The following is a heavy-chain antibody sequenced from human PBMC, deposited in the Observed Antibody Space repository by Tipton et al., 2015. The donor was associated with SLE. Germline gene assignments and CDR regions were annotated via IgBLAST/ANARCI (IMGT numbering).Heavy chain of an antibody. CDR3: ARGYYGSGSSDY. CDR2: MNPNSGNT. CDR1: GYTFTSYD. V-gene: IGHV1-8*01. D-gene: IGHD3-10*01. Sequence: QSGAEVKKPGASVKVSCKASGYTFTSYDINWERQATGQGLEWMGWMNPNSGNTGYAQKFQGRVTMTRNTSISTAYTELSSLRSEDTAVYYCARGYYGSGSSDYWGQGTLVTVSS. J-gene: IGHJ4*02.